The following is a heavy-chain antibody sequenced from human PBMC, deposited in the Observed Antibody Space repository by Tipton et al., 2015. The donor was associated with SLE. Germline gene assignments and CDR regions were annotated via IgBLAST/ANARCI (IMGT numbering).Heavy chain of an antibody. CDR2: IYPTGNS. CDR3: ARHMITGGEFDY. CDR1: GDSITTTNYF. J-gene: IGHJ4*02. V-gene: IGHV4-39*01. Sequence: TLSLTCSVSGDSITTTNYFWGWIRQPPGKGLEWLAIIYPTGNSYFNPSLKSRVTIALDTSKNQFSLKLSSVTAADTAVYYCARHMITGGEFDYWGQGTRVTVSS. D-gene: IGHD3-16*01.